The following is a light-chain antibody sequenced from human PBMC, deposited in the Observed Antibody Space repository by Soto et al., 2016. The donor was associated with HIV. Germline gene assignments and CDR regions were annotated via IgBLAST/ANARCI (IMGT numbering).Light chain of an antibody. Sequence: SSELTQDPAVSVTLTQTVTITCQGDSLRTYYGNWYQQKPGQAPILVIYGKNRPSGIPDRFSGSTSGNTASLTITGAQAEDEADYYCQSRDTSGDHLIFGGGTKLTVL. CDR2: GK. CDR1: SLRTYY. V-gene: IGLV3-19*01. J-gene: IGLJ2*01. CDR3: QSRDTSGDHLI.